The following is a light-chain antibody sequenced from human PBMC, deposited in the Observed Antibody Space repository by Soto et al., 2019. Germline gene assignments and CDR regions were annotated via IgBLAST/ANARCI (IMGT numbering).Light chain of an antibody. CDR3: SSYTSSNTYV. V-gene: IGLV2-18*02. CDR2: DVS. Sequence: QSVLTQPPSVSGSPGHSVALSCTGTSSDVGSYNRVSWYQQPPGSAPKLMIYDVSNRPSGVPDRFSGSKSGNAASLTISGLQAEDEADYYCSSYTSSNTYVFGTGTKVTVL. CDR1: SSDVGSYNR. J-gene: IGLJ1*01.